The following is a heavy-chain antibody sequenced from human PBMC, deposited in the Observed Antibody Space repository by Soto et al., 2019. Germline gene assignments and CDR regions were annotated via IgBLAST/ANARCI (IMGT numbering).Heavy chain of an antibody. CDR1: GGSISSSNYY. Sequence: PSETLSLTCTVSGGSISSSNYYWGWIRQPPGKGLEWIGSIYYNGSTYYNPSLKSRVTISVDTSKNQFSLKLSSVTAADTAVYYRARHYGDYYYYYGMDVWGKGTTVTVSS. CDR2: IYYNGST. CDR3: ARHYGDYYYYYGMDV. D-gene: IGHD4-17*01. J-gene: IGHJ6*04. V-gene: IGHV4-39*01.